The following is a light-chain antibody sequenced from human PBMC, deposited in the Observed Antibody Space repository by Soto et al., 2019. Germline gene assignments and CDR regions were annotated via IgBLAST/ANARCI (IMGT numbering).Light chain of an antibody. J-gene: IGKJ4*01. V-gene: IGKV1-39*01. Sequence: VQLSQSPSFLSASVGDRVTITCRASQDISDYLAWYQQKPGKAPKVLIYTAFTLQGGVPSRFSGSGSETVFTLTISSLQPEDFATYYCQQSYLTPLTFGGGTKVDIK. CDR2: TAF. CDR3: QQSYLTPLT. CDR1: QDISDY.